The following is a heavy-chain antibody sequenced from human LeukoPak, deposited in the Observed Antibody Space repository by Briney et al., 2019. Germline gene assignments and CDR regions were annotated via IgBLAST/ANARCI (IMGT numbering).Heavy chain of an antibody. CDR1: GFTFDDYG. Sequence: GGSLRLSCAASGFTFDDYGMSWVRQAPGKGLEWVSFIDSSGGYMFYADSVKGRFIISRDNAKDSLYLQMNSLRVEDTAVYYCLRGDRRDYWGQGTLVTVSS. V-gene: IGHV3-21*06. J-gene: IGHJ4*02. CDR2: IDSSGGYM. CDR3: LRGDRRDY.